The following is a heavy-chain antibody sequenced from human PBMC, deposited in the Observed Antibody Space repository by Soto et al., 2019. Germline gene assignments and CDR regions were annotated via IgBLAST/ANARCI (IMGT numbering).Heavy chain of an antibody. V-gene: IGHV1-2*02. D-gene: IGHD3-3*01. Sequence: GASVKVSCKAAGYTFTGYYMHWVRQAHGQGLEWMGWINPNSGGTNYAQKFQGRVTMTRDTSISTAYMELSRLRSDDTAVYYCARPILRFLEWLPNYYYYGMDVWGQGTTGTVS. J-gene: IGHJ6*02. CDR1: GYTFTGYY. CDR3: ARPILRFLEWLPNYYYYGMDV. CDR2: INPNSGGT.